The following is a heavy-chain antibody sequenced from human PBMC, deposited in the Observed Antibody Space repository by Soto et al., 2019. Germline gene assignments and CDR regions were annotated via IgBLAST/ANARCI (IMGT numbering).Heavy chain of an antibody. D-gene: IGHD5-18*01. CDR2: ISYDGSNK. CDR3: AREDTAMVTGGFDY. Sequence: VGSLRLSCAASGFTFSSYAMHWVRQAPGKGLEWVAVISYDGSNKYYADSVKGRFTISRDNSKNTLYLQMNSLRAEDTAVYYCAREDTAMVTGGFDYWGQGTLVTVSS. J-gene: IGHJ4*02. CDR1: GFTFSSYA. V-gene: IGHV3-30-3*01.